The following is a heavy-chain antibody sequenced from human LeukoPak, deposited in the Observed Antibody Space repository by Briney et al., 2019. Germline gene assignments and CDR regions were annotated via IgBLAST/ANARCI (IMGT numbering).Heavy chain of an antibody. CDR2: IYYTGST. V-gene: IGHV4-59*08. Sequence: SETLSLTCMVSGGSLRNYFWSWIRQPPGKGLEGIGHIYYTGSTNYNPSLKSRVTISVDTSNNQFSLKLSSVSAADTAVYYCARPHPLYGSGSYVSWGQGTLVTVSS. D-gene: IGHD3-10*01. CDR3: ARPHPLYGSGSYVS. J-gene: IGHJ5*02. CDR1: GGSLRNYF.